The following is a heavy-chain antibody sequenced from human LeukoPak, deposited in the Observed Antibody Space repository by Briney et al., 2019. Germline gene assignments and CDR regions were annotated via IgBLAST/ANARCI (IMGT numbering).Heavy chain of an antibody. D-gene: IGHD2-21*01. Sequence: PGGSLRLSCAASGFMFSSSWMTWVRQAPGKGLEWVANIKRDGSAKNYVDSVKGRFTISRDNAKNSLYLQMNSLRAEDTAVYYCAGSDSFDPWGQGTLVTVSS. V-gene: IGHV3-7*01. J-gene: IGHJ5*02. CDR1: GFMFSSSW. CDR3: AGSDSFDP. CDR2: IKRDGSAK.